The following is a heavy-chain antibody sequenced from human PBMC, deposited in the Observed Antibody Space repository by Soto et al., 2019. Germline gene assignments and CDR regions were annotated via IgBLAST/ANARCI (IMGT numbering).Heavy chain of an antibody. J-gene: IGHJ4*02. V-gene: IGHV4-34*01. CDR2: INHSGST. Sequence: SETLSLTCAVYGGSFSGYYWSWIRQPPGKGLEWIGEINHSGSTNYNPSLKSRVTISVDTSKNQFSLKLSSVTAADTAVYYCARGTRYGDYAYWGQGTLVNVSS. D-gene: IGHD4-17*01. CDR3: ARGTRYGDYAY. CDR1: GGSFSGYY.